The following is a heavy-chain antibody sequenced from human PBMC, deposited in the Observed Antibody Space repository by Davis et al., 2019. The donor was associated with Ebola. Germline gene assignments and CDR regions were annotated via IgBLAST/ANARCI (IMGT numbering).Heavy chain of an antibody. J-gene: IGHJ4*02. CDR2: VDHSGTT. CDR3: ARDRGYGSGEFHFDY. D-gene: IGHD6-19*01. CDR1: GGPFSNSY. Sequence: SETLSLTCAAYGGPFSNSYWSWIRQPPGKGLEWIAEVDHSGTTNYNPSLKSRVTISVDKSKNQFSLKLSSVTAADTAVYYCARDRGYGSGEFHFDYWGQGTLVTVSS. V-gene: IGHV4-34*01.